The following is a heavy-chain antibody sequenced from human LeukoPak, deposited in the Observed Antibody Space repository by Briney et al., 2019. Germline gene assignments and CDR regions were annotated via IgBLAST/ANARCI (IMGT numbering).Heavy chain of an antibody. CDR1: GYTFSSYA. CDR3: ARGDAYYYDSSGYYHDAFDI. D-gene: IGHD3-22*01. J-gene: IGHJ3*02. V-gene: IGHV1-3*01. CDR2: INAGNGNT. Sequence: ASVKVSCKASGYTFSSYAMRWVRQAPGRGLEWMGWINAGNGNTKYSQKFQGRVTITRNTSMSTAYMELSSLRSEDTAVYYCARGDAYYYDSSGYYHDAFDIWGQGTMVTVSS.